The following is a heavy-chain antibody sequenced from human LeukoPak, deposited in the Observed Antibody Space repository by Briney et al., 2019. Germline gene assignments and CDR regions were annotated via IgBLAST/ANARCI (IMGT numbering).Heavy chain of an antibody. CDR2: INPTSGYI. J-gene: IGHJ4*02. CDR1: GFAFTSYT. V-gene: IGHV3-21*01. D-gene: IGHD3-10*01. CDR3: ARFVEAHTYYFDY. Sequence: GGSLRLSCAASGFAFTSYTMNWVRQAPGKGLEWVSSINPTSGYIYYSDSVKGRFTISRDNAKKSFYLQMNSLRAEDTAVYYCARFVEAHTYYFDYWGQGTLVAVSS.